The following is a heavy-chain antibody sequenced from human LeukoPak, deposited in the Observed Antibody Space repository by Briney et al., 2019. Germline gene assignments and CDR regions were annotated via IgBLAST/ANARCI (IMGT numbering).Heavy chain of an antibody. D-gene: IGHD3-3*01. J-gene: IGHJ3*02. CDR1: GFTFSGSA. CDR2: IRSKANSYAT. Sequence: GGSLRLSCAASGFTFSGSAMHWVRQASGKGLEWVGRIRSKANSYATAYAASVKGRFTISRDDSKNTAYLQMNSLKTGDTAVYYCTRDYYDFWSGYAFDIWGQGTMVTVSS. V-gene: IGHV3-73*01. CDR3: TRDYYDFWSGYAFDI.